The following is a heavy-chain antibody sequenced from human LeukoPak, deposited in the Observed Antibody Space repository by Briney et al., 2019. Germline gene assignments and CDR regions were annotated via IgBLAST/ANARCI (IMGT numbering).Heavy chain of an antibody. D-gene: IGHD3-3*01. J-gene: IGHJ5*02. V-gene: IGHV4-59*08. CDR2: IYYSGST. Sequence: SETLSLTCTVSGSSISSYYWSWIRQPPGKGLEWIGYIYYSGSTNYNPSLKSRVTISVDTSKNQFSLKLSSVTAADTAVYYCARHETYGYDFWSGYSNWFDPWGQGTLVTVSS. CDR1: GSSISSYY. CDR3: ARHETYGYDFWSGYSNWFDP.